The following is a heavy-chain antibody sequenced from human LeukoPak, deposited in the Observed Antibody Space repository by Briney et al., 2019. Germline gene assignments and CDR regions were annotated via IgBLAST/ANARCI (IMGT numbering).Heavy chain of an antibody. CDR3: ARDPTRIAAAGTGFDY. J-gene: IGHJ4*02. CDR2: ISSSSSYI. CDR1: GFTFSSYS. Sequence: GGSLRLSCAASGFTFSSYSMNWVRQAPGKGLEWVSSISSSSSYIYYADSVKGRFTISRDNAKNSLYLQMNSLRAEDTAVYYCARDPTRIAAAGTGFDYWGQGTLVTVSS. V-gene: IGHV3-21*01. D-gene: IGHD6-13*01.